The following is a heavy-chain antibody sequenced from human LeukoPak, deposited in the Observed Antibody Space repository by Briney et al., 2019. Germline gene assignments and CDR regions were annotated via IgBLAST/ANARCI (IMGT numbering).Heavy chain of an antibody. CDR3: ARVAYYDSSVYSFDY. D-gene: IGHD3-22*01. CDR2: INPSDGST. V-gene: IGHV1-46*01. J-gene: IGHJ4*02. CDR1: GYTFTSYY. Sequence: GASVKVSCKASGYTFTSYYIHWVRQAPGQGLGWMGIINPSDGSTSYAQNFQGRVTMTRDTSTSTLYMELSSLRSEDTAVYFCARVAYYDSSVYSFDYWGQGTLVTVSS.